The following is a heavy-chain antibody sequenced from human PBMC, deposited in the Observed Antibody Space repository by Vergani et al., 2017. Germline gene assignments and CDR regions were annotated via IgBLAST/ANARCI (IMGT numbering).Heavy chain of an antibody. D-gene: IGHD3-10*01. CDR3: ARGRGDNWYFDL. CDR2: INYVGRS. Sequence: QLQLQESGPGLVKPSETLALICTVSGGSINPSSSFWGWLRQSPGKGLEWIGSINYVGRSYYIPSLQSRATVFVETSNNQFSLNLTSVTAADTAVYDCARGRGDNWYFDLWGRGTLVTVSS. CDR1: GGSINPSSSF. J-gene: IGHJ2*01. V-gene: IGHV4-39*01.